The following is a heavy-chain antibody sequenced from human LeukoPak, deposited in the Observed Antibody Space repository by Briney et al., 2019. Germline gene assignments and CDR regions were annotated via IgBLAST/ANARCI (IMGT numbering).Heavy chain of an antibody. J-gene: IGHJ4*02. Sequence: ASVKVSRKASGGTFSSYAISWVRQAPGQGLEWMGGIIPIFGTANYAQKFQGRVTITADKSTSTAYMELSSLRSEDTAVYYCARMATWGSSGYYSYYFDYWGQGTLVTVSS. V-gene: IGHV1-69*06. CDR2: IIPIFGTA. CDR1: GGTFSSYA. CDR3: ARMATWGSSGYYSYYFDY. D-gene: IGHD3-22*01.